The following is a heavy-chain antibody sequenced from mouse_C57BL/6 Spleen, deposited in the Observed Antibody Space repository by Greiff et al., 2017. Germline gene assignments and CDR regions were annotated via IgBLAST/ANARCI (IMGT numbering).Heavy chain of an antibody. D-gene: IGHD2-3*01. J-gene: IGHJ2*01. V-gene: IGHV1-22*01. Sequence: EVKLQQSGPELVKPGASVKMSCKASGYTFTDYNMHWVKQSHGKSLEWIGYINPNNGGTSYNQKFKGKATLTVNKSSSTAYMELRSLTSEDSAVYYCVIYDGYYSFDYWGQGTTLTVSS. CDR2: INPNNGGT. CDR1: GYTFTDYN. CDR3: VIYDGYYSFDY.